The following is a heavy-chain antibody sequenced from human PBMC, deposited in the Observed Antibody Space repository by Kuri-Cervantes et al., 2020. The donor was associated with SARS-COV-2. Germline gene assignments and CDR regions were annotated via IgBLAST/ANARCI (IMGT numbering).Heavy chain of an antibody. J-gene: IGHJ6*02. V-gene: IGHV3-21*01. CDR1: GFTFSSYS. CDR2: INSSSSYI. D-gene: IGHD4-11*01. Sequence: GGSLRLSCAASGFTFSSYSMNWVRQAPGKGLEWVSSINSSSSYIYYADSVKGRFTISRDNAKNSLYLQMNSLRAEDTAVYYCARERTTVTHQYYYYGMDVWGQGTTVTVSS. CDR3: ARERTTVTHQYYYYGMDV.